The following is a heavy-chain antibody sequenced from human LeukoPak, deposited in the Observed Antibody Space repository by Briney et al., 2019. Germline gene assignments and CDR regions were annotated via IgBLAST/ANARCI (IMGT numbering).Heavy chain of an antibody. CDR1: GFTFSSYA. D-gene: IGHD3-10*01. CDR3: AREYGSGSYYFFDY. V-gene: IGHV3-64*01. CDR2: ISSNGGST. Sequence: PGGSLRLSCAASGFTFSSYAMHWVRQAPGKGLEYVSAISSNGGSTYYANSVKGRFTISRDNSKNTLYLQMGSLRAEDMSVYYCAREYGSGSYYFFDYWGQGTLVTVSS. J-gene: IGHJ4*02.